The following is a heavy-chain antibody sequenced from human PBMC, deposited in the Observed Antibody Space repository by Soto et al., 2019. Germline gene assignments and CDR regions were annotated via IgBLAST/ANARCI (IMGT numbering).Heavy chain of an antibody. V-gene: IGHV4-4*02. CDR3: ARVLRGWFDP. J-gene: IGHJ5*02. CDR2: ISHSGIT. CDR1: GGSITSANW. Sequence: SETLSLTCAVSGGSITSANWWTWVRQPPGGGLEWIGEISHSGITNYKASLKSRVTMSVDKTKDDVSLKLTSVTAADTAVYYCARVLRGWFDPWGQGTPVTAPQ.